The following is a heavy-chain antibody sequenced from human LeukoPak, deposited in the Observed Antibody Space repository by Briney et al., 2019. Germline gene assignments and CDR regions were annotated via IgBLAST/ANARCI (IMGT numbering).Heavy chain of an antibody. Sequence: PSETLSLTCTVSGGSISSYYWSWIRQPPGKGLEWIGYIYYSGSTNYNPSLKSRVTISVDTSKNQFSLKLSSVTAADTAVYYCARGVVVARFWFDPWGQGTLVTYSS. CDR3: ARGVVVARFWFDP. D-gene: IGHD2-15*01. J-gene: IGHJ5*02. CDR1: GGSISSYY. V-gene: IGHV4-59*01. CDR2: IYYSGST.